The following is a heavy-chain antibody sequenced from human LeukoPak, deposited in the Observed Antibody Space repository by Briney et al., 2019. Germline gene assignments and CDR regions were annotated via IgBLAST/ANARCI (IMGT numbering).Heavy chain of an antibody. Sequence: GGSLRLSCAASGFTFSSYSMNWVRQAPGKGLEWVSYISSSSNTIYYADSVKGRFTISRDNAKNSLYLQMNSLRDEDTAVYYCARATYSSSWYSYYYYYGMDVWGQGTTVTVSS. CDR2: ISSSSNTI. J-gene: IGHJ6*02. CDR3: ARATYSSSWYSYYYYYGMDV. V-gene: IGHV3-48*02. CDR1: GFTFSSYS. D-gene: IGHD6-13*01.